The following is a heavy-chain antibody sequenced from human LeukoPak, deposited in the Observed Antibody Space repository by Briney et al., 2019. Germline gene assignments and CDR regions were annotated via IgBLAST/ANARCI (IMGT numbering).Heavy chain of an antibody. J-gene: IGHJ5*02. CDR2: IDYSGRT. Sequence: PSETLCLTCTVSGGSISSYYWSCIRQPPGKGLEWIGDIDYSGRTNYNTSLKSRATISVATSKNQFSLKLSSVTAADTAVYYCARGRRDIVVVPAARMYNWFDPWGQGTLVTVSS. V-gene: IGHV4-59*12. CDR1: GGSISSYY. CDR3: ARGRRDIVVVPAARMYNWFDP. D-gene: IGHD2-2*01.